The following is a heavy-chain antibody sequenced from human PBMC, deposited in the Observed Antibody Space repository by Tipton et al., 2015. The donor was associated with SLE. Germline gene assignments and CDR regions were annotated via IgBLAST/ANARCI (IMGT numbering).Heavy chain of an antibody. J-gene: IGHJ4*02. V-gene: IGHV3-23*01. Sequence: SLRLSCAASGFSFNTYAMSWVRQAPGKGLEWVSAISGSGATTHYTDSLKGRFTVSRDNSKNTLYLQINSLRAEDTAVYYCAKELGVSSGWYYSFDYWGQGTLVTVSS. CDR1: GFSFNTYA. D-gene: IGHD6-19*01. CDR3: AKELGVSSGWYYSFDY. CDR2: ISGSGATT.